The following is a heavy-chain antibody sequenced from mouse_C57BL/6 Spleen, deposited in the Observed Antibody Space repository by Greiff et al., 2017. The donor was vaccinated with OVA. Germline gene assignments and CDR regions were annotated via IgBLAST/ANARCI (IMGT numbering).Heavy chain of an antibody. J-gene: IGHJ2*01. CDR1: GYSFTGYY. D-gene: IGHD1-2*01. V-gene: IGHV1-42*01. Sequence: VQLQQSGPELVKPGASVKISCKASGYSFTGYYMNWVKQSPEKSLEWIGEINPSTGGTTYNQKFKAKATLTVDKSSSTAYMQLKSLTSEDSAVYYCARALLRGEYYFDYWGQGTTLTVSS. CDR2: INPSTGGT. CDR3: ARALLRGEYYFDY.